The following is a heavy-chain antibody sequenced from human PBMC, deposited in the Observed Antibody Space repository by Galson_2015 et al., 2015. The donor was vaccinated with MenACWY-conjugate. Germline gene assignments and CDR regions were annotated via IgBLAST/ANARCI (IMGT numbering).Heavy chain of an antibody. D-gene: IGHD5-18*01. V-gene: IGHV2-5*02. CDR2: IYWDDDK. Sequence: VNPTQTLTLTCTFSGFSLSSSGVGVGWIRQPPGKALEWLALIYWDDDKRYSPSLKTRLTITRDTSKNQVVLTMTNMDPVDTATYYCAHSGGDTTMVHWWFDPWGRGTLVTVSS. J-gene: IGHJ5*02. CDR1: GFSLSSSGVG. CDR3: AHSGGDTTMVHWWFDP.